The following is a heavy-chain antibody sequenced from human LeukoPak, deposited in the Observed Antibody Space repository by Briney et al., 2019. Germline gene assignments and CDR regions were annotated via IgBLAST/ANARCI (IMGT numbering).Heavy chain of an antibody. D-gene: IGHD5-18*01. CDR2: IFYSGST. Sequence: RPSETLSLTCTVSGGSISTSNYYWGWIRQPPGKGLEWIGNIFYSGSTYYSPSLKSRVTISLDTSRNQFSLKLSSVTAADTAVYYCARGGTAMVPLDYWGQGTLVTVSS. CDR1: GGSISTSNYY. CDR3: ARGGTAMVPLDY. V-gene: IGHV4-39*07. J-gene: IGHJ4*02.